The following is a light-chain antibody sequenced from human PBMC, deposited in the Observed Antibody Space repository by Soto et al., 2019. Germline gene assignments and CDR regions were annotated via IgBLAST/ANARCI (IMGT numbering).Light chain of an antibody. J-gene: IGLJ2*01. CDR2: XNN. V-gene: IGLV1-40*01. CDR3: QSYDSSLRGSV. CDR1: SSNMGTGYD. Sequence: QSVLTQPXSVSXAPGXXXXISXXGSSSNMGTGYDVHWYQQHPGMAPKLXXXXNNHRPSGVPDRFSGSKSGXSASLAITGLQAEDEADYYCQSYDSSLRGSVFGGGTKVTVL.